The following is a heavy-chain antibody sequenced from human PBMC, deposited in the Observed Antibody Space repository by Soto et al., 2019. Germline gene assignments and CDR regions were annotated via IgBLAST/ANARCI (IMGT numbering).Heavy chain of an antibody. CDR3: ARAVAPNPSSTRRNWCDP. J-gene: IGHJ5*02. D-gene: IGHD2-2*01. Sequence: QVQLVQSGAEVKKPGSSVKVSCKASGGTFSSYTISCVRQSPGQGLEWMGRIIPILGIANYAQKFQGRVTITADKATSTAYMERSSLRSEDTAVYYGARAVAPNPSSTRRNWCDPWGQGTLVTVSS. CDR2: IIPILGIA. V-gene: IGHV1-69*02. CDR1: GGTFSSYT.